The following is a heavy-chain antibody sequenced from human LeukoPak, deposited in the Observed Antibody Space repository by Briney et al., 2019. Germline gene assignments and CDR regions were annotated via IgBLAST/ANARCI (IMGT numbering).Heavy chain of an antibody. D-gene: IGHD6-13*01. V-gene: IGHV3-30-3*01. CDR3: ASYSSSWYLYFDY. CDR2: ISYDGSNK. CDR1: GFTFSSYT. J-gene: IGHJ4*02. Sequence: GGSLRLSCAASGFTFSSYTMHWIRQAPGKGLEWVAVISYDGSNKYYADSVKGRFTISRDNSKNTLYLQMNSLRAEDTAVYYCASYSSSWYLYFDYWGQGTLVAVSS.